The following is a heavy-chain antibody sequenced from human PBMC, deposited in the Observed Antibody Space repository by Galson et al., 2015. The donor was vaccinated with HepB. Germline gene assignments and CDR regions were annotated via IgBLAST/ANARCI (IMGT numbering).Heavy chain of an antibody. Sequence: SVKVSCKASGYTFTSYAMNWVRQAPGQGLEWMGWINTNTGNPTYAQGFTGRFVFSLDTSVSTAYLQISSLKAEDTAVYYCARPHTAMGPRGYYFDYWGQGTLVTVSS. D-gene: IGHD5-18*01. V-gene: IGHV7-4-1*02. CDR2: INTNTGNP. CDR3: ARPHTAMGPRGYYFDY. CDR1: GYTFTSYA. J-gene: IGHJ4*02.